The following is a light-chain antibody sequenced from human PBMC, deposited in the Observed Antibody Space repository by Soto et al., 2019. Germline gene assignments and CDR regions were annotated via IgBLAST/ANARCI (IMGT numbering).Light chain of an antibody. J-gene: IGKJ1*01. CDR1: QSVSSSY. Sequence: EIVLTQSPGTLSLSPGERATLSCRASQSVSSSYLAWYQQKPGQAPRLLIYGASTRATGIPARFSGSGFGTEFTLTISRLEPEDFAVYYCQQYGSSGTFGQGTKVDIK. CDR3: QQYGSSGT. CDR2: GAS. V-gene: IGKV3-20*01.